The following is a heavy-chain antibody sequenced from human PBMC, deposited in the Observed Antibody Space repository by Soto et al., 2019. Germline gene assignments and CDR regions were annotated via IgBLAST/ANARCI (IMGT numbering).Heavy chain of an antibody. CDR1: GFRFSSYS. V-gene: IGHV3-23*01. CDR3: ATMSGYFEY. Sequence: GGSLRLSCTASGFRFSSYSMSWVRQTPGKGLEWVAAITATGDRTYYADSVTGRFTISRDNSKKTHYLQMTSLRAEDTAMYYCATMSGYFEYWGQGTPVTVSS. J-gene: IGHJ4*02. CDR2: ITATGDRT. D-gene: IGHD3-22*01.